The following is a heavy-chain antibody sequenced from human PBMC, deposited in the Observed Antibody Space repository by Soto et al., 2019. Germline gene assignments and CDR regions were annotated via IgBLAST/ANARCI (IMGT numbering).Heavy chain of an antibody. CDR1: GFTFSDYA. CDR2: VSASASNT. V-gene: IGHV3-23*01. J-gene: IGHJ4*02. D-gene: IGHD2-2*01. CDR3: ANVPIWCGSSRCYTEGFDY. Sequence: EVQLLQHGGGLVQPGGSLRLTCAASGFTFSDYAMSWVRQAPGKGLEWASTVSASASNTHYADSVKGRFTISRDNSKDTLFLQMDSLRAEDTALYYWANVPIWCGSSRCYTEGFDYWGQGTLVIVSS.